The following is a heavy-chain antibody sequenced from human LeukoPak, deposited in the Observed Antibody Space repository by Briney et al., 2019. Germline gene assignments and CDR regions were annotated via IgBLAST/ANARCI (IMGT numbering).Heavy chain of an antibody. J-gene: IGHJ4*02. D-gene: IGHD3-10*01. V-gene: IGHV4-39*07. CDR3: ARATGFGELLRFDY. Sequence: PSEALSLTCTVSGGSISSSSYYWGWIRQPPGKGLEWIGSIYYSGGTYYNPSLKSRVTISVDTSKNQFSLKLSSVTAADTAVYYCARATGFGELLRFDYWGQGTLVTVSS. CDR2: IYYSGGT. CDR1: GGSISSSSYY.